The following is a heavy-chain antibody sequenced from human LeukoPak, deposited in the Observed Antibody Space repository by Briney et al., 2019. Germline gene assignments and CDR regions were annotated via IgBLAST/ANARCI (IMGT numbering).Heavy chain of an antibody. V-gene: IGHV3-48*03. J-gene: IGHJ4*02. CDR2: IASSGTPR. D-gene: IGHD6-19*01. CDR3: ALLAVASDFDY. Sequence: GGSLRLSCAGSGFTFSSYAMSWVRQAPGKGLEWVSNIASSGTPRYYADSVKGRFSISRDNAKNSLYLQMNSLRVEDTAVYYCALLAVASDFDYWGQGALVTVSS. CDR1: GFTFSSYA.